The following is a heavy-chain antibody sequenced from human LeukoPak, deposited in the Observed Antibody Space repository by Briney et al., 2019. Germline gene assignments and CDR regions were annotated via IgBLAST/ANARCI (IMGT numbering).Heavy chain of an antibody. CDR2: IRSKTKSAET. J-gene: IGHJ4*01. Sequence: GGSLRLSCTVSGFTFSDSVIHWVRHAAGKGLEWVGRIRSKTKSAETGYAASVKGRFTISRDDSKDTAYLQMNSLKPGDTGVYYCTSPAHDFDIWSGYYSLWGHGTQVTVPS. CDR1: GFTFSDSV. CDR3: TSPAHDFDIWSGYYSL. V-gene: IGHV3-73*01. D-gene: IGHD3-3*01.